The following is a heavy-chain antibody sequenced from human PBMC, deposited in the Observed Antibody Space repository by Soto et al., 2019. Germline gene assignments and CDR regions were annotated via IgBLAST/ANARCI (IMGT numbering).Heavy chain of an antibody. V-gene: IGHV3-11*01. J-gene: IGHJ6*03. CDR2: MSGSGITI. CDR3: ARRLSVIYEDYYYMDV. CDR1: GFAFKEYS. Sequence: QVQLVETGGGLVKPGGSLRLSCAASGFAFKEYSMTWIRQAPGKGLEWVSLMSGSGITIHYADSMKGRFTISRDNAKKSPLLQMVGLSAADTAVDYCARRLSVIYEDYYYMDVWGKGTTVTVSS. D-gene: IGHD3-10*01.